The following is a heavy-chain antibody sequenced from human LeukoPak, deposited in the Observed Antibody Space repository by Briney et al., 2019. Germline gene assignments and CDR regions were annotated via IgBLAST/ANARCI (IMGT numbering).Heavy chain of an antibody. Sequence: ASVKVSCKASGYTFTSYDINWVRQATGQGLEWMGWMNPNSGNTGYAQKFQGRVTMTRNTSISTAYMELSRLRSDDTAVYYCARTVYYYGSGSYYNFDYWGQGTLVTVSS. CDR1: GYTFTSYD. V-gene: IGHV1-8*01. CDR2: MNPNSGNT. J-gene: IGHJ4*02. CDR3: ARTVYYYGSGSYYNFDY. D-gene: IGHD3-10*01.